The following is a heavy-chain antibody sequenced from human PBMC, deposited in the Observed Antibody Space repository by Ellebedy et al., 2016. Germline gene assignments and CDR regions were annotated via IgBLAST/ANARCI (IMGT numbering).Heavy chain of an antibody. Sequence: GESLKISCAASGLTLNTAGMPWVRQAPGNGLEWVATIVNSGRDTYYADPLKGRFTVSRDNAMNSLFLQMDSLTVEDTAVYYCTRDGSEWSRDYWGQGTLVTVSS. V-gene: IGHV3-21*06. CDR2: IVNSGRDT. CDR3: TRDGSEWSRDY. CDR1: GLTLNTAG. J-gene: IGHJ4*02. D-gene: IGHD2-8*01.